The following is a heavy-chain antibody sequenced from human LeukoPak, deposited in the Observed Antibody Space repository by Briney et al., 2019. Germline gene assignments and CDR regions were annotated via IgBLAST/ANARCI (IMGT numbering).Heavy chain of an antibody. V-gene: IGHV4-4*07. D-gene: IGHD6-19*01. J-gene: IGHJ4*02. CDR3: ARETEVPGGRSWDF. CDR1: GGSISSYY. Sequence: SETLSLTCTVSGGSISSYYWTWIRQPAGRGLEWIGRIHPSGTTHHNPSLKSRVIMSLDMSNNQFSLKVRSVTAADTAVYYCARETEVPGGRSWDFWGQGTLVTVSS. CDR2: IHPSGTT.